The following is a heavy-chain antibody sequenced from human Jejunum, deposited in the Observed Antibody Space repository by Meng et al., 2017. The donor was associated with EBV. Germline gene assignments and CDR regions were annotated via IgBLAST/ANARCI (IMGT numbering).Heavy chain of an antibody. CDR2: INSDGSKT. Sequence: EVQLGESGGGLVQPGDSLRLSCAASGFTLSSYWMHWVRPAPGKGLVWVSRINSDGSKTNYADSVKGRFTISRDIAKNTLYLQLNSLRADDTAVYYCVRGPPPDTWGQGTLVTVSS. V-gene: IGHV3-74*01. CDR3: VRGPPPDT. J-gene: IGHJ5*02. CDR1: GFTLSSYW.